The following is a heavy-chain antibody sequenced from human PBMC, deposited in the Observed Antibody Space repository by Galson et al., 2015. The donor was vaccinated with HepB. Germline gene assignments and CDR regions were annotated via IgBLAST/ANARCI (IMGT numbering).Heavy chain of an antibody. V-gene: IGHV1-58*02. J-gene: IGHJ6*02. Sequence: SVKVSCKASGFTFTSSAMQWVRQARGQRLEWIGWIVVGSGNTNYAQKFQERVTITRDMSTSTAYMELSSLRAEDTAVYYCAKDWGREQLVFSHYGMDVWGQGTTVTVSS. CDR3: AKDWGREQLVFSHYGMDV. D-gene: IGHD6-13*01. CDR1: GFTFTSSA. CDR2: IVVGSGNT.